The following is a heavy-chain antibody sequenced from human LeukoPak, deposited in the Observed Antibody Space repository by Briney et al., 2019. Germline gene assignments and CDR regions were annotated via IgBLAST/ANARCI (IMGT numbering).Heavy chain of an antibody. D-gene: IGHD5-18*01. J-gene: IGHJ4*02. CDR1: GFTFSSYG. CDR2: ISYDGSNK. CDR3: AKSGPKTAMAHTHFDY. Sequence: GGSLRLSCAASGFTFSSYGMHWVRQAPGKGLEWVAVISYDGSNKYYADSVKGRFTISRDNSKNTLYLQMNSLRAEDTAVYYCAKSGPKTAMAHTHFDYWGQGTLVTVSS. V-gene: IGHV3-30*18.